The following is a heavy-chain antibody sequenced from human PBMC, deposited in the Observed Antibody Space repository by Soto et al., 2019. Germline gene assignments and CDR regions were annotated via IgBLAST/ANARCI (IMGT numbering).Heavy chain of an antibody. Sequence: QVQLVESGGGVVQPGRSLRLSCAASGFTFSSYGMHWVRQAPGKGLEWVAVISYDGSNKYYADSVKGRFTISRDNSKNTLYLQMNSLRAEDTAVYYCAKDLGGEGRLGYCSGGSCYSGPRYYYYGMDVWGQGTTVTVSS. CDR1: GFTFSSYG. CDR3: AKDLGGEGRLGYCSGGSCYSGPRYYYYGMDV. CDR2: ISYDGSNK. D-gene: IGHD2-15*01. J-gene: IGHJ6*02. V-gene: IGHV3-30*18.